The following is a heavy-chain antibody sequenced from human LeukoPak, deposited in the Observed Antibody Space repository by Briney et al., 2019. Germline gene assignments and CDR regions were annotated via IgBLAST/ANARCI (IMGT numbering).Heavy chain of an antibody. V-gene: IGHV3-30-3*01. J-gene: IGHJ4*02. D-gene: IGHD6-6*01. CDR2: ISYDGSNK. CDR3: ARAISIDIPHFDY. CDR1: GFTFSSYA. Sequence: GGSLRLSCAASGFTFSSYAIHWVRQAPGKGLEWVAVISYDGSNKYYADSVKGRFTISRDNSKNTLYLQMNSLRAEDTAVYYCARAISIDIPHFDYWGQGTLVTVSS.